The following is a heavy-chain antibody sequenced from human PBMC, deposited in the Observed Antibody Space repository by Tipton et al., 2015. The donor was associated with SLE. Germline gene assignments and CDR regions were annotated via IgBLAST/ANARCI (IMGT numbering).Heavy chain of an antibody. D-gene: IGHD2-15*01. V-gene: IGHV4-31*03. J-gene: IGHJ4*02. CDR3: ARGPLGGSGYCSGGSCYSLPYYFDY. CDR2: IYYSGIT. Sequence: TLSLTCTVSGGSISSGGYYWSWIRQHPGKGLEWIGYIYYSGITYYNPSLESRVTISVDTSKNQFSLKLSSVTAADTAVYYCARGPLGGSGYCSGGSCYSLPYYFDYWGQGTLVTVSS. CDR1: GGSISSGGYY.